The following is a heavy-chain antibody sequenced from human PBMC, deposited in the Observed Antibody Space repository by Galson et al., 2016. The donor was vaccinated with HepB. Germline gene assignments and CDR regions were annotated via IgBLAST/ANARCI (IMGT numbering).Heavy chain of an antibody. Sequence: SPRLSCAASGFPFDDYAMHWVRQAPGKGLEWVSRISWNSGSIDYAGSVKGRFTISRDNAKNSLYLQMNSLRAEDTALYYCAKSGGMNYYYYMDVWGKGTTVTVSS. J-gene: IGHJ6*03. CDR2: ISWNSGSI. D-gene: IGHD1-26*01. CDR3: AKSGGMNYYYYMDV. V-gene: IGHV3-9*01. CDR1: GFPFDDYA.